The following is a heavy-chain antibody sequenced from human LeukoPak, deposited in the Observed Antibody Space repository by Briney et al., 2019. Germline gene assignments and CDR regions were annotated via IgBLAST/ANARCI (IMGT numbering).Heavy chain of an antibody. CDR3: AKEMYDY. V-gene: IGHV3-30*18. CDR1: GFTFSSYG. CDR2: ISYDGSNK. J-gene: IGHJ4*02. Sequence: GGSLRLSFAACGFTFSSYGLRWVRQAPGKGLEWVAVISYDGSNKYYADSVKGRFTISRDNSKNTLYLQMNSLRAEDTAVYYCAKEMYDYWGQGTLVTVSS.